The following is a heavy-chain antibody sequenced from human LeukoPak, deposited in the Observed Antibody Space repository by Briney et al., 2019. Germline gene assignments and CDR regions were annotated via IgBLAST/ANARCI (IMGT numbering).Heavy chain of an antibody. CDR1: GYTFTSYG. Sequence: ASVKVSCKASGYTFTSYGISWVRQAPGQGLEWMGWISGYNGNTKYAQKFQARVTLTTDTSTSTAYMELWSLRSDDTALYYCARGGLVYSGSYYEGPYFDYWGQGTLVTVSS. CDR2: ISGYNGNT. CDR3: ARGGLVYSGSYYEGPYFDY. V-gene: IGHV1-18*01. J-gene: IGHJ4*02. D-gene: IGHD1-26*01.